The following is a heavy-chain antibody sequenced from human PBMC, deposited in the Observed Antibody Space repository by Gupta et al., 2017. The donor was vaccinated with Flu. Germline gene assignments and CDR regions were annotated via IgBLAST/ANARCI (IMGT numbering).Heavy chain of an antibody. Sequence: QEQLQQWGAGLLKPSETLSLTCAVYDWSFSGFYWSWIRQSPGKGLEWIGEINHGGSANYNPSLKSRVTISLDTSKKQFSLKLSSVTAADTAVYYCARGGLGIIMWYFDLWGRGTPVTVSS. CDR1: DWSFSGFY. D-gene: IGHD3-16*01. J-gene: IGHJ2*01. CDR3: ARGGLGIIMWYFDL. CDR2: INHGGSA. V-gene: IGHV4-34*01.